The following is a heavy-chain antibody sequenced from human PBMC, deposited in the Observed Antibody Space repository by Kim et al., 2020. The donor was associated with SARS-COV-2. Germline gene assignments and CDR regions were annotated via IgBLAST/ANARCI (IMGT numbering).Heavy chain of an antibody. CDR3: AKRGYSYGRSSGWFDP. V-gene: IGHV1-69*13. D-gene: IGHD5-18*01. CDR1: GGTFSSYA. J-gene: IGHJ5*02. CDR2: IIPIFGTA. Sequence: SVKVSCKASGGTFSSYAISWVRQAPGQGLEWMGGIIPIFGTANYAQKFQGRVTITADESTSTAYMELSSLRSEDTAVYYCAKRGYSYGRSSGWFDPWGQGTLVTVSS.